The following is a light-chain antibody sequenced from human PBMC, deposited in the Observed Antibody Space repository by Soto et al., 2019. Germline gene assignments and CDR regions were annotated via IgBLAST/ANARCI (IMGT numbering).Light chain of an antibody. CDR3: FSVTTTCTHV. CDR1: SSDIGAYDY. CDR2: EVN. Sequence: QSALTQPASLSGSPGQSITISCTGTSSDIGAYDYVSWFQQHPGKAPKLMISEVNNRPSGVSNRFSGSKSGNTAYLTISGLQVEDESEYFCFSVTTTCTHVFGTGTKVTVL. J-gene: IGLJ1*01. V-gene: IGLV2-14*01.